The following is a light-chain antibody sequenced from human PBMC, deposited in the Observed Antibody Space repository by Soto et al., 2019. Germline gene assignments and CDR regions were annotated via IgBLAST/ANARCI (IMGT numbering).Light chain of an antibody. CDR2: DAS. CDR1: QSVSSY. J-gene: IGKJ2*01. CDR3: QQRSNWPP. Sequence: EIVLTQFPATLSLSPGERATLSCRASQSVSSYLAWYQQKPGQAPRLLIYDASNRATGIPARFSGSGSGTDFTLTISSLEPEDFAVYYCQQRSNWPPFGQGTKLEIK. V-gene: IGKV3-11*01.